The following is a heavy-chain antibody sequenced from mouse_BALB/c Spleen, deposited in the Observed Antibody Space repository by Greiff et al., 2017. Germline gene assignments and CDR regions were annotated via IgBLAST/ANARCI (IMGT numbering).Heavy chain of an antibody. Sequence: EVKLVESGGGLVQPGGSLKLSCAASGFTFSSYTMSWVRQTPEKRPEWVAYISNGGGSTYYPDTVKGRFTISRDNAKNTLYLQMSSLKSEDTAMYYCARHEVIYDGLYWYFDVWGAGTTVTVSS. J-gene: IGHJ1*01. D-gene: IGHD2-3*01. CDR3: ARHEVIYDGLYWYFDV. CDR2: ISNGGGST. CDR1: GFTFSSYT. V-gene: IGHV5-12-2*01.